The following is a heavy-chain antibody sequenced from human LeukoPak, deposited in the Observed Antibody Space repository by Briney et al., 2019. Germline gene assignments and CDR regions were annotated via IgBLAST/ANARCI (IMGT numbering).Heavy chain of an antibody. CDR2: ISGTGSST. J-gene: IGHJ4*02. Sequence: GGSLRLSCAAPGFTFSNYAMTWVRQAPGKGLEWVSAISGTGSSTYYAGSVKGRFTISRDNGKNSLYLQMNSLRAEDTAVYYCARAGAGYCSTTSCYYFDYWGQGTLVTVSS. CDR1: GFTFSNYA. CDR3: ARAGAGYCSTTSCYYFDY. D-gene: IGHD2-2*03. V-gene: IGHV3-23*01.